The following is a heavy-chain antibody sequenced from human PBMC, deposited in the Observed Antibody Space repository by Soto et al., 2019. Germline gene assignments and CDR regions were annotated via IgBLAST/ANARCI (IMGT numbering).Heavy chain of an antibody. CDR1: GFTFSSYA. J-gene: IGHJ6*03. Sequence: EVQLVESGGGLVQPGGSLRLSCAASGFTFSSYAMHWVRQAPGKGLEYVSAISSNGDSTYYANSVKGRFTISRDNSKNTLYLQMGSLRAEDMAVYYCARDRIRYYMDVWGKGTTVTVSS. D-gene: IGHD2-21*01. CDR2: ISSNGDST. V-gene: IGHV3-64*01. CDR3: ARDRIRYYMDV.